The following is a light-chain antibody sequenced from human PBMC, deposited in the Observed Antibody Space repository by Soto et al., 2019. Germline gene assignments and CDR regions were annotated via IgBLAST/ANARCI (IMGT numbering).Light chain of an antibody. Sequence: QSLLNQPASVSGSPGQSITISCTGNSSDVGSYNLVSWYQQHPGKAPKLMIYEVSKRPSGVSNRFSGSKSGNTASLTISGLQAEDEADYYCCSYAGSSTLYVFGTGTKVTVL. V-gene: IGLV2-23*02. CDR2: EVS. CDR1: SSDVGSYNL. CDR3: CSYAGSSTLYV. J-gene: IGLJ1*01.